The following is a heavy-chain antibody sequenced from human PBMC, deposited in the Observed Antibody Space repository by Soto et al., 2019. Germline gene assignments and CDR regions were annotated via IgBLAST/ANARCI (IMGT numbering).Heavy chain of an antibody. D-gene: IGHD3-22*01. CDR3: ARADNGYYYTFDY. CDR1: GYTFSGYY. J-gene: IGHJ4*02. Sequence: ASVKVSGKASGYTFSGYYMHRVRQAPGQGLEWMGWINPNSGDTKYEQKFQGRVTMTRDTSISTAYMELSRLRSDDTAVYYCARADNGYYYTFDYWGQGALVTVSS. CDR2: INPNSGDT. V-gene: IGHV1-2*02.